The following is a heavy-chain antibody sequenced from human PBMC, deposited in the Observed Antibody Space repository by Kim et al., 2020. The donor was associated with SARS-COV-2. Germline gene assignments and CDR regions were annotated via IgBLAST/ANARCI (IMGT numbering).Heavy chain of an antibody. J-gene: IGHJ3*02. CDR2: IIPILGIA. CDR1: GGTFSSYT. Sequence: SVKVSCKASGGTFSSYTISWVRQAPGQGLEWMGRIIPILGIANYAQKFQGRVTITADKSTSTAYMELSSLRSEDTAVYYCARGSSPDWNDVLEAFDIWGQGTMVTVSS. V-gene: IGHV1-69*02. D-gene: IGHD1-1*01. CDR3: ARGSSPDWNDVLEAFDI.